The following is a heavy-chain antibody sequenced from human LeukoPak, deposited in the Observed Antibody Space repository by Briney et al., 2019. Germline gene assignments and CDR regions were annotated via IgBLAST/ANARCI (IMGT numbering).Heavy chain of an antibody. D-gene: IGHD1-1*01. CDR2: IYYSGST. CDR1: GGSISSSSYY. J-gene: IGHJ4*02. V-gene: IGHV4-39*07. Sequence: PSETLSLTCTVSGGSISSSSYYWGWIRQPPGKGLEWIGSIYYSGSTYYNPSLKSRVTISVDTSKNQFSLKLSSVTAADTAVYYCARLPAMERVDYWGQGTLVAVSS. CDR3: ARLPAMERVDY.